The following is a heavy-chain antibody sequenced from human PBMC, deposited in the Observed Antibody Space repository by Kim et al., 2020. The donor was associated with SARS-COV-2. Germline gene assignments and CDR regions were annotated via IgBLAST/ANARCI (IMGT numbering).Heavy chain of an antibody. CDR3: ARERMTGYYYYGMDV. CDR2: IYYSGST. V-gene: IGHV4-61*01. D-gene: IGHD3-9*01. J-gene: IGHJ6*01. Sequence: SETLSLTCTVSGGSVSSGSYYWSWIRQPPGKGLEWIGYIYYSGSTNYNPSLKSRVTISVDTSKNQFSLKLSSVTAADTAVYYCARERMTGYYYYGMDVWG. CDR1: GGSVSSGSYY.